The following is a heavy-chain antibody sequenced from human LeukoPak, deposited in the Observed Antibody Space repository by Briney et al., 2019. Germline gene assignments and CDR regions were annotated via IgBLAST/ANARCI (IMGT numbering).Heavy chain of an antibody. CDR1: GFTFSSYW. D-gene: IGHD2-2*01. V-gene: IGHV3-7*01. CDR3: ARDSAETLVVPAAPLDY. J-gene: IGHJ4*02. CDR2: IKQDGSEK. Sequence: PGGSLRLSCAASGFTFSSYWMSWVRQAPGKGLEWVANIKQDGSEKYYVDSLKGRFTISRDNAKNSLYLQMNSLTAEDTAVYYCARDSAETLVVPAAPLDYWGQGTLVTVSS.